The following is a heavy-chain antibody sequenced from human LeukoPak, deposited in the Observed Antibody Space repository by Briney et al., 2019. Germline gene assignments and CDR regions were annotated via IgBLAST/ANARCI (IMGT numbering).Heavy chain of an antibody. V-gene: IGHV1-46*01. CDR2: INPSGGST. J-gene: IGHJ4*02. Sequence: ASVKVSCKASGYTFTSYYMHWVRQAPGQGLEWMGIINPSGGSTSYAQKLQGRVTMTTDTSTSTAYMELRSLRSDDTAVYYCARDSRSTTDYWGQGTLVTVSS. D-gene: IGHD2-2*01. CDR3: ARDSRSTTDY. CDR1: GYTFTSYY.